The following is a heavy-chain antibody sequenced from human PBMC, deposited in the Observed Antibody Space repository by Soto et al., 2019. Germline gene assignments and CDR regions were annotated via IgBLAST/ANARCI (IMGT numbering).Heavy chain of an antibody. Sequence: ASVKVSCKASGYTFTSYGISWVRQAPGQGLEWMGWISAYNGNTNYAQKLQGRVTMTTDTSTSTAYMERRSLRSDDTAVYYCAREVGYCSSTSCSAPDYWGQGTLVTVSS. CDR3: AREVGYCSSTSCSAPDY. CDR2: ISAYNGNT. J-gene: IGHJ4*02. CDR1: GYTFTSYG. V-gene: IGHV1-18*01. D-gene: IGHD2-2*01.